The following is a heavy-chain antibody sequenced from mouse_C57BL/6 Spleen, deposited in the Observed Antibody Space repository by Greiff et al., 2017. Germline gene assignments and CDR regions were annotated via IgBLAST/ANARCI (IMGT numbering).Heavy chain of an antibody. CDR2: IDPSDSYT. CDR3: ARETGKEAY. J-gene: IGHJ3*01. V-gene: IGHV1-50*01. Sequence: QVQLQQPGAELVKPGASVKLSCKASGYTFTSYWMQWVKQRPGQGLEWIGEIDPSDSYTNYNQKFKGKATLTVDTSSSTAYMQLSSLTSEDSAVYYCARETGKEAYWGQGTLVTVSA. CDR1: GYTFTSYW. D-gene: IGHD4-1*01.